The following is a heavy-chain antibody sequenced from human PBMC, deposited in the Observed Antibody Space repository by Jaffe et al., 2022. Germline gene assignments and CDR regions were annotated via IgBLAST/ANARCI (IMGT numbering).Heavy chain of an antibody. J-gene: IGHJ5*02. D-gene: IGHD1-7*01. CDR3: ARGRIVYVFWNYADGWFDP. V-gene: IGHV1-8*01. CDR2: MNPNSGNT. CDR1: GYTFTSYD. Sequence: QVQLVQSGAEVKKPGASVKVSCKASGYTFTSYDINWVRQATGQGLEWMGWMNPNSGNTGYAQKFQGRVTMTRNTSISTAYMELSSLRSEDTAVYYCARGRIVYVFWNYADGWFDPWGQGTLVTVSS.